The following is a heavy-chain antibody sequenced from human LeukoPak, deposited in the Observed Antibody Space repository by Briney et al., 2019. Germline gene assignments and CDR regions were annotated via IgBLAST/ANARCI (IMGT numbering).Heavy chain of an antibody. V-gene: IGHV1-69*04. D-gene: IGHD4-17*01. J-gene: IGHJ5*02. CDR2: IIPILGIA. CDR3: ARGSPKLRHLDP. CDR1: GGTFSSYA. Sequence: ASVKVSCKASGGTFSSYAISWVRQAPGQGLEWMGRIIPILGIANYAQKFQGRVTITADKSTSTAYMELSSLRSEDTAVYYCARGSPKLRHLDPWGQGTLVTVSS.